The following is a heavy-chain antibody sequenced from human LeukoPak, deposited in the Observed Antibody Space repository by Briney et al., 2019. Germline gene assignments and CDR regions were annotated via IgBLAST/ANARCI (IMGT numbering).Heavy chain of an antibody. V-gene: IGHV3-23*01. D-gene: IGHD3-22*01. Sequence: GVSLRLSFAASGFTFSIYAMSWVRQAPGKGLQWDSSITSSGDGTYYADSVKGRFTISRDNSENMLYLQMNSLRVEDTAVYFCAKDRPNYYGSNGHYYRRDGDYGGQGTLVTVSS. CDR2: ITSSGDGT. CDR3: AKDRPNYYGSNGHYYRRDGDY. J-gene: IGHJ4*02. CDR1: GFTFSIYA.